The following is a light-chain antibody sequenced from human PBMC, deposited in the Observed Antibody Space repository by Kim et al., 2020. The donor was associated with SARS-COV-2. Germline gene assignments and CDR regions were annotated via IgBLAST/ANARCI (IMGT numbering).Light chain of an antibody. V-gene: IGLV2-11*01. CDR2: DGS. Sequence: QSVTISCTRTSSDVGGYNYVSWYQQHPGKAPKLMIYDGSKRPSGVPDRFSGSKSGNTASLTISGLQAEDEADYYCCSYAGSYSLYVFGTGTKVTVL. CDR3: CSYAGSYSLYV. CDR1: SSDVGGYNY. J-gene: IGLJ1*01.